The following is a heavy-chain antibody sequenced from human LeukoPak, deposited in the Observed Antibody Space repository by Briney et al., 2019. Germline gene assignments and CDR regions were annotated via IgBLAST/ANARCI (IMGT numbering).Heavy chain of an antibody. CDR1: GFTFSSYS. CDR3: AELGITMIGGV. CDR2: ISSSSSYI. V-gene: IGHV3-21*01. D-gene: IGHD3-10*02. J-gene: IGHJ6*04. Sequence: PGGSLRLSCAASGFTFSSYSMNWVRQAPGKGLEWVSSISSSSSYIYYADSVKGRFAISRDNAKNSLYLQMNSLRAEDTAVYYCAELGITMIGGVWGKGTTVTISS.